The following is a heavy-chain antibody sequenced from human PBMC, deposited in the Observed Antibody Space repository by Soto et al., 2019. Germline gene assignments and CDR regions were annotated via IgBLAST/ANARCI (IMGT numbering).Heavy chain of an antibody. CDR2: VSYSGST. Sequence: ECLTLSCAVSGVSFSSGTSYRSWIRQPPGKGLEWIAYVSYSGSTSYNPSLRSRLTISIDTSKNQSSLKLSYVTAEDTAVYYGARVRPFGAQLGTTSDYFDYWGQGILVTVSA. D-gene: IGHD3-16*01. J-gene: IGHJ4*02. V-gene: IGHV4-61*01. CDR3: ARVRPFGAQLGTTSDYFDY. CDR1: GVSFSSGTSY.